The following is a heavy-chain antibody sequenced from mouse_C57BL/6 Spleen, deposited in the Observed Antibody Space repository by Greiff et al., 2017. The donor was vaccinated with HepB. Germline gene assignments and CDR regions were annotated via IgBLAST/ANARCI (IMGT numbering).Heavy chain of an antibody. J-gene: IGHJ4*01. CDR2: IYPSDSET. D-gene: IGHD2-3*01. CDR1: GYTFTSYW. CDR3: ARGDGYHWDY. V-gene: IGHV1-61*01. Sequence: QVQLQQPGAELVRPGSSVKLSCKASGYTFTSYWMDWVKQRPGQGLEWIGNIYPSDSETHYNQKFKDKATLTVDKSSSTAYMQLSSLTSEDSAVYCCARGDGYHWDYWGQGTSVTVSS.